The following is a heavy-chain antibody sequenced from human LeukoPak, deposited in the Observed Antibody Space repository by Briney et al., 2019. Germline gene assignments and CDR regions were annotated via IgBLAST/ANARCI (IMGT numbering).Heavy chain of an antibody. CDR1: GFTFSSYG. CDR2: IRYDGSNK. CDR3: AKGLYSSSWYSDY. J-gene: IGHJ4*02. Sequence: GGSLRLSCAASGFTFSSYGMHWVRQAPGKGLEWVAFIRYDGSNKYYADSVKGRFTISRDNSKNTLYLQMNSLRAEDTAVYYCAKGLYSSSWYSDYWGQGTLVTVSS. V-gene: IGHV3-30*02. D-gene: IGHD6-13*01.